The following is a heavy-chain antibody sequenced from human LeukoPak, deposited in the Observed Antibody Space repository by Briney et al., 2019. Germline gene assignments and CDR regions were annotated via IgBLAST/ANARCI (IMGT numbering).Heavy chain of an antibody. J-gene: IGHJ4*02. Sequence: PGGSLRLSCAASGFTFRSYWMGWVRQAPGKGLEWVANIKPGGSEGYYVDSVKGRFTISRDNAKNSLDLQMNSLRAEDTAVYYCARVPGFDYWGQGTLVTVSS. CDR1: GFTFRSYW. CDR2: IKPGGSEG. V-gene: IGHV3-7*01. CDR3: ARVPGFDY.